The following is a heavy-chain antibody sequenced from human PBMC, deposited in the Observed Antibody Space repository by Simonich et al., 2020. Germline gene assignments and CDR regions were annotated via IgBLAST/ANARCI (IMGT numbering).Heavy chain of an antibody. Sequence: EVQLVESGGGLVQPWGSLRLSCAASGFTFSSYWMHWVRQAPVKGQGCVSRIKKEGSRTSYADSVKGRFTISRDNAKNTLYLQMNSLRAEDTAVYYCARNRLDYWGQGTLVTVSS. V-gene: IGHV3-74*01. J-gene: IGHJ4*02. CDR3: ARNRLDY. CDR2: IKKEGSRT. CDR1: GFTFSSYW.